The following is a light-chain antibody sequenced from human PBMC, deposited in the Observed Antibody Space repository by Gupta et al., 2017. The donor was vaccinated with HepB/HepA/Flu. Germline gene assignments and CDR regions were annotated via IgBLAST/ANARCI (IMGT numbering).Light chain of an antibody. Sequence: EIVMTQSPATLSVSPGESATLSCRASQNVNSNLACYQQKPGQTPRLLFYGASTRATGIPARFSGSGSGTAFTLTISSLQSEDFAVYSCQQYNNWFPLTFGGGTKVEIK. CDR3: QQYNNWFPLT. CDR1: QNVNSN. CDR2: GAS. V-gene: IGKV3-15*01. J-gene: IGKJ4*01.